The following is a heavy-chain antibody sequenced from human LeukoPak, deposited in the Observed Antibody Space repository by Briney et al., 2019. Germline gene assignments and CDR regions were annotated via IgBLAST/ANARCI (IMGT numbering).Heavy chain of an antibody. Sequence: GGSLRLSCVASGFTLTSYSMSWVRQAPGKGLEWVSSISSSSSYIYYADSVKGRFTISRDNAKNSLYLQMNSLRAEDTAVYYCARASYCSSTSCYFSAFFFDYWGQGTLVTVSS. CDR1: GFTLTSYS. J-gene: IGHJ4*02. CDR2: ISSSSSYI. D-gene: IGHD2-2*01. V-gene: IGHV3-21*01. CDR3: ARASYCSSTSCYFSAFFFDY.